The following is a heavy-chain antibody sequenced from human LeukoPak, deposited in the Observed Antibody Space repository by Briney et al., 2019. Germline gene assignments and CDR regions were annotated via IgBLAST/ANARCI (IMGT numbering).Heavy chain of an antibody. V-gene: IGHV1-2*02. D-gene: IGHD1-26*01. CDR1: GYTFTGYY. Sequence: GASVKVSCKASGYTFTGYYIHWVRQAPGQGLEWMGWINPNSGGTNYAQKFQGGVTMTRDTSISTAYMELSRLRSDDTAVYYCARDLRYSGSYYVAYWGQGTLVTVSS. CDR3: ARDLRYSGSYYVAY. J-gene: IGHJ4*02. CDR2: INPNSGGT.